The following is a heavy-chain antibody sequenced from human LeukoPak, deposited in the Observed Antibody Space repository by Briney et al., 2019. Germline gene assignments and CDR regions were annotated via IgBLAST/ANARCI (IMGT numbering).Heavy chain of an antibody. CDR3: ARLAVHGGDPRRDFDY. CDR1: GGSISSSSYY. Sequence: SETLSLTCTVSGGSISSSSYYWGWIRQPPGKGLEWIGSIYYSGSTYYNPSLKSRVTMSVDTSKNQFSLKLNSVTAADTAVYYCARLAVHGGDPRRDFDYWGQGTLVTVSS. J-gene: IGHJ4*02. D-gene: IGHD2-21*02. V-gene: IGHV4-39*07. CDR2: IYYSGST.